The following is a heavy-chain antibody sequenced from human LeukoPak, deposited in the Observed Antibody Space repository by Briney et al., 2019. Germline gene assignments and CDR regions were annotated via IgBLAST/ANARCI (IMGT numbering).Heavy chain of an antibody. CDR2: IYPGDSDT. CDR3: ALSYYYDSSGYYTFDY. D-gene: IGHD3-22*01. V-gene: IGHV5-51*01. CDR1: GYSFTSYW. J-gene: IGHJ4*02. Sequence: GESLKISCKGSGYSFTSYWIGWVRPMPGKGLEWMGIIYPGDSDTRYSPSFQGQVTISADKSISTAYLQWSSLKASDTAMYYCALSYYYDSSGYYTFDYWGQGTLVTVSS.